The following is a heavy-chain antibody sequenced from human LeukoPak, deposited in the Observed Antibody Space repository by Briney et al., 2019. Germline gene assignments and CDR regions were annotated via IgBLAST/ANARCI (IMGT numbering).Heavy chain of an antibody. Sequence: SETLSLTCNVSHYSISSNYYWGWIRQPPGKWLEWIGSIYHSGSTYYNPSLKSRVTISVDTSKKKITLKLTSVTAADTAVYYCARSSGYMSYWGQGTLVTVSS. CDR1: HYSISSNYY. CDR3: ARSSGYMSY. CDR2: IYHSGST. D-gene: IGHD3-22*01. V-gene: IGHV4-38-2*02. J-gene: IGHJ4*02.